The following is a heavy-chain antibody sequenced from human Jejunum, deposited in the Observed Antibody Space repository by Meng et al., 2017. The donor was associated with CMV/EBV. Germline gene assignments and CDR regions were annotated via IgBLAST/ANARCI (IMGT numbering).Heavy chain of an antibody. Sequence: QGHRRESGPGMLKPYQTLSLTCTDSGGSIRSGDYFWSWIRQPPGKGLEWIGYIYYSGSTYYNPSLKSRVTISVDMSKNQFSLKLNSVTAADTAVYYCATRTPESGGYYYGVFDYWGQGTLVTVSS. CDR1: GGSIRSGDYF. J-gene: IGHJ4*02. D-gene: IGHD3-22*01. CDR3: ATRTPESGGYYYGVFDY. V-gene: IGHV4-30-4*08. CDR2: IYYSGST.